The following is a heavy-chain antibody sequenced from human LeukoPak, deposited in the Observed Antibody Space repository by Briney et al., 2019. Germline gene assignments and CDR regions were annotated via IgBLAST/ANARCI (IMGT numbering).Heavy chain of an antibody. CDR1: GYTFTSYD. J-gene: IGHJ5*02. CDR2: MNPNSGNT. D-gene: IGHD3-22*01. V-gene: IGHV1-8*01. Sequence: GASVKVSCKASGYTFTSYDINWVRQATGQGLEWMGWMNPNSGNTGYAQKFQGRVTMTRNTSISTAYMELSRLRCEDTAVYYCAREGSYYDSSGYRGQSTRNWFDPWGQGTLVTVSS. CDR3: AREGSYYDSSGYRGQSTRNWFDP.